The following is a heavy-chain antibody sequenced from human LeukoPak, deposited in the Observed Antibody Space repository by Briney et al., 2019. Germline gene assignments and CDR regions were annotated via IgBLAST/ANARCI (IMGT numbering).Heavy chain of an antibody. Sequence: ASVKVSFKASGYTFTIYYMHWVRQAPGQGLEWMGIINPSGGSTSYAQKFQGRVTMTRDTSTSTVYMELSSLRSEDTAVYYCARVYSSGFDYWGQGTLVTVSS. CDR3: ARVYSSGFDY. CDR1: GYTFTIYY. J-gene: IGHJ4*02. D-gene: IGHD6-6*01. V-gene: IGHV1-46*01. CDR2: INPSGGST.